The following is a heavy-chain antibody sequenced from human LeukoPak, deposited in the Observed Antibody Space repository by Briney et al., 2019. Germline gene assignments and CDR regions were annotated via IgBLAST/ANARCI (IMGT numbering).Heavy chain of an antibody. Sequence: PGRSLRLFCAAAGFTFADSCMDWVRHDAGEGMEWICCTRKKPHKYTTEYAASVKGRFTTPRDDSKNSLYLQINNQQIEDTAGYYCARVAYCRRGRCPAGFDFWGQGTLVTVSS. CDR3: ARVAYCRRGRCPAGFDF. J-gene: IGHJ4*02. V-gene: IGHV3-72*01. CDR2: TRKKPHKYTT. D-gene: IGHD2-15*01. CDR1: GFTFADSC.